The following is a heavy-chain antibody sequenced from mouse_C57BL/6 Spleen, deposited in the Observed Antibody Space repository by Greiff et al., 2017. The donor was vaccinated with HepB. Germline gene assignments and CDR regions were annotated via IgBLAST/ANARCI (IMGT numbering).Heavy chain of an antibody. CDR3: ASYEPYSKYAVFAY. CDR1: GYTFTSYW. Sequence: QVQLQQPGAELVKPGASVKMSCKASGYTFTSYWITWVKQRPGQGLEWIGDIYPGSGSTNYNEKFKSKATLTVDTSSSTAYMKLSSLTSEDSAVYYCASYEPYSKYAVFAYWGQGTLVTVSA. J-gene: IGHJ3*01. D-gene: IGHD2-5*01. CDR2: IYPGSGST. V-gene: IGHV1-55*01.